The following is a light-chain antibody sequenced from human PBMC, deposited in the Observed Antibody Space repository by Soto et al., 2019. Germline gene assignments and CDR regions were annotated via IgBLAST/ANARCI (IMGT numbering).Light chain of an antibody. CDR1: SSDIGNYNL. CDR2: EGS. J-gene: IGLJ3*02. CDR3: SSYAGGSTWV. Sequence: QSVLTQPASVSGSPGQSITISCTGTSSDIGNYNLVSWYQQHPGKAPKLMIFEGSKRPSGVSNRFSGSKSGNTASLTISGLQSEDEADYYCSSYAGGSTWVFGGGTKVTVL. V-gene: IGLV2-23*01.